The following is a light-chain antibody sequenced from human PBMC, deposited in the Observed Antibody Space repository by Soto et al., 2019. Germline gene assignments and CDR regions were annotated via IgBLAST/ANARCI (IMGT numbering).Light chain of an antibody. CDR1: SSDIGGYNY. V-gene: IGLV2-11*01. CDR2: DVN. J-gene: IGLJ3*02. Sequence: QSALTQPRSVSGSPGQSVTISCTGTSSDIGGYNYVSWYQQHPGKAPKLMIYDVNSRPSGVPDRFSGSKSGNTASLTISGLQAEDEADYYCCSYAGSYTWVFGGGTKLTVL. CDR3: CSYAGSYTWV.